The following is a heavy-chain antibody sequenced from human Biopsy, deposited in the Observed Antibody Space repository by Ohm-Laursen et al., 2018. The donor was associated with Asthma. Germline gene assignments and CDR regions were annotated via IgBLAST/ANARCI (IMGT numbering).Heavy chain of an antibody. Sequence: ASVHVSCKASGGTFSRYAISWVLQAPGQGLEWMGIINPSGGSTSYAQKFQGRVTMTRDTSTSTVYMELSSLRSEDTAVYYCARAGALIVGATMGYWGQGTLVTVSS. J-gene: IGHJ4*02. CDR1: GGTFSRYA. V-gene: IGHV1-46*01. D-gene: IGHD1-26*01. CDR2: INPSGGST. CDR3: ARAGALIVGATMGY.